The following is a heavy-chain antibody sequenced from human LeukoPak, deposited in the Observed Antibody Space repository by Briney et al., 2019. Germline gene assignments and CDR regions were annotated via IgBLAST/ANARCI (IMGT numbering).Heavy chain of an antibody. V-gene: IGHV5-51*01. CDR1: GYRFNTYW. Sequence: GEPLKISCQASGYRFNTYWITWVRPIPGKGLGWMGISYPRDSDTTSSPSFQGQVTISADKSITPAYLQWSSLKVSDTAMYFCARRGFDSSGYYSFFDQWGQGTLVTVSS. J-gene: IGHJ4*02. D-gene: IGHD3-22*01. CDR3: ARRGFDSSGYYSFFDQ. CDR2: SYPRDSDT.